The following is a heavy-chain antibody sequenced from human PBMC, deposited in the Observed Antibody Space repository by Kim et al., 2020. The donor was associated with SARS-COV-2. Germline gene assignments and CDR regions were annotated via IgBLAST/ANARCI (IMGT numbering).Heavy chain of an antibody. CDR1: GYTFTSYG. J-gene: IGHJ5*02. CDR2: ISAYNGNT. V-gene: IGHV1-18*04. CDR3: ARARRMGPELYNWFDP. Sequence: ASVKVSCKASGYTFTSYGISWVRQAPGQGLEWMGWISAYNGNTNYAQKLQGRVTMTTDTSTSTAYMELRSLRSDDTAVYYCARARRMGPELYNWFDPWGQGTLVTVSS. D-gene: IGHD1-26*01.